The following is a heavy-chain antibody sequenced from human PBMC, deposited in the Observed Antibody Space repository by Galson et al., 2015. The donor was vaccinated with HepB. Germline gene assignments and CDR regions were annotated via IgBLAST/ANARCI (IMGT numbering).Heavy chain of an antibody. J-gene: IGHJ4*02. CDR2: IRSKAYGGTT. V-gene: IGHV3-49*04. CDR1: GFTFGDYA. CDR3: TRVYYGGNSGSGLAMFRIFDY. Sequence: SLRLSCAASGFTFGDYAMSWVRQAPGKGLEWVGFIRSKAYGGTTEYAASVKGRFTISRDDSKSIAYLQMNSLKTEDTAVYYCTRVYYGGNSGSGLAMFRIFDYWGQGTLVTVSS. D-gene: IGHD4-23*01.